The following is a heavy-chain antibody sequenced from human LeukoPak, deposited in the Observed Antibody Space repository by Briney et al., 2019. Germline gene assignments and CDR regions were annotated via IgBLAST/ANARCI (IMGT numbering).Heavy chain of an antibody. CDR3: ARDRKVMGAYYYYGMDV. CDR2: ISYDGSNK. Sequence: HPGGSLRLSCAASGFTFSSYAMHWVRQAPGKGLEWVAVISYDGSNKYYADSVKGRFTISRDNSKNTLYLQMNSLRAEDTAVYYCARDRKVMGAYYYYGMDVWGQGTTVTVSS. V-gene: IGHV3-30-3*01. J-gene: IGHJ6*02. CDR1: GFTFSSYA. D-gene: IGHD2-21*01.